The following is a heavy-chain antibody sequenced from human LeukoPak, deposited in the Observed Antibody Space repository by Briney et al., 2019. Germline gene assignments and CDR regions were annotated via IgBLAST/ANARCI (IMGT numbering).Heavy chain of an antibody. CDR2: INWGGDTT. J-gene: IGHJ4*02. CDR1: GFTFDDYT. CDR3: AKGNSGEYYDTYFGS. D-gene: IGHD1-26*01. V-gene: IGHV3-43*01. Sequence: GGSLRLSCAASGFTFDDYTMHWVRQAPGKGLEWVSLINWGGDTTYYADSVKGRFTISRDNSRNSLFLQMNSLRSEDTAFYYCAKGNSGEYYDTYFGSWGQGTLVAVSS.